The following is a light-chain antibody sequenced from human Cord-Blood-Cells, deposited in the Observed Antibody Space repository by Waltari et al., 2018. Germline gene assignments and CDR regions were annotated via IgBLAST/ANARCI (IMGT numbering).Light chain of an antibody. CDR1: SSDAGGYNY. V-gene: IGLV2-14*01. J-gene: IGLJ2*01. CDR3: SSYTSSSTLDVV. Sequence: QSALTQPASVSGSPGQSITISCTGTSSDAGGYNYVSWYQQHPGKAPKLMIYAVSNRPSGGSNRFSGSKSGNTASHTISGLQAEDGADYYCSSYTSSSTLDVVFGGGAKLTVL. CDR2: AVS.